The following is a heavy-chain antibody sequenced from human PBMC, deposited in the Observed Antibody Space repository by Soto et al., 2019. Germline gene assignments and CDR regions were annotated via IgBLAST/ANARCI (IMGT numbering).Heavy chain of an antibody. CDR1: GYSFTSYW. J-gene: IGHJ4*02. CDR3: ARPLRYYDSSGYPYYFDY. V-gene: IGHV5-51*01. CDR2: IYPGDSDT. D-gene: IGHD3-22*01. Sequence: GESLKISCKGSGYSFTSYWIGWVRQMPGKGLEWMGIIYPGDSDTRYSPSFQGQVTISADKSISTAYLQWSSLKASDTAMYYCARPLRYYDSSGYPYYFDYWGQGTLVTVSS.